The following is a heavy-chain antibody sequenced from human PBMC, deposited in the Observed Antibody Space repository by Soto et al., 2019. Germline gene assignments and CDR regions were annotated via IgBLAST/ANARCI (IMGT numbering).Heavy chain of an antibody. CDR2: ISNSDSNI. J-gene: IGHJ6*03. Sequence: GGSLRLSCAASGFIFSEFYMTWIRQAPGKGLEWVAYISNSDSNIQYADSVKGRFTISRDNAKSSLYLQMDSLRVEDTAVYYCARDDCSGGSCYLYYYYMDVWGKGTTVTVSS. CDR3: ARDDCSGGSCYLYYYYMDV. V-gene: IGHV3-11*01. CDR1: GFIFSEFY. D-gene: IGHD2-15*01.